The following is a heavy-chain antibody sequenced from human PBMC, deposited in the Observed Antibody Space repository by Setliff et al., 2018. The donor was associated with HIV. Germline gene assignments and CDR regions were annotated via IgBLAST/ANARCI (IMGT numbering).Heavy chain of an antibody. V-gene: IGHV4-31*03. CDR2: IFYSGST. Sequence: PSETLSLTSTVSGGSISSGVYSWTWIRQHPGKGLEWIGNIFYSGSTNYNPSLKSRLTISLDTSKNQFSLKLNSVTAADTAVYYCARGGEIVVLHGLDPWGQGTLVTVSS. CDR1: GGSISSGVYS. D-gene: IGHD2-2*01. CDR3: ARGGEIVVLHGLDP. J-gene: IGHJ5*02.